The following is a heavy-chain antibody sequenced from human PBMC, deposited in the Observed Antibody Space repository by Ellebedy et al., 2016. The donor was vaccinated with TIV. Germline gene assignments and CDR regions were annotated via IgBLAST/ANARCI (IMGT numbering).Heavy chain of an antibody. CDR3: AKDREEMTTLEKVIDY. CDR1: GFTFSSYA. Sequence: GGSLRLSCAASGFTFSSYAMIWVRQAPGKGLEWVSATTGSGSSTFYADSVKGRFTMSRDNSKNTLYLQMNSLRAEDTAVYYCAKDREEMTTLEKVIDYWGQGTLVTVSS. V-gene: IGHV3-23*01. J-gene: IGHJ4*02. CDR2: TTGSGSST. D-gene: IGHD5-24*01.